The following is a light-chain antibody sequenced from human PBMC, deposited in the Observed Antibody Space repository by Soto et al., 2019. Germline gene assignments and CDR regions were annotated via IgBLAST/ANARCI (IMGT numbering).Light chain of an antibody. CDR2: DAS. V-gene: IGKV3-11*01. J-gene: IGKJ2*03. CDR3: QQRSSGYS. CDR1: QSIGSY. Sequence: EIVLTQSPATLSLSPGERATLSCRASQSIGSYLAWYQQKPGRAPRLLIYDASNRASGLPARFSGSGSGTDFTLTISSLEPEDFAVYSCQQRSSGYSFGQGTKLEIK.